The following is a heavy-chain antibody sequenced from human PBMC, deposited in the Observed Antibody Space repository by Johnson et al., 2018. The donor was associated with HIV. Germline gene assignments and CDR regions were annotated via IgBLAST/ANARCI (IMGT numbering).Heavy chain of an antibody. CDR3: ARGYGVYATSFDV. J-gene: IGHJ3*01. V-gene: IGHV3-30-3*01. CDR2: AISYTI. CDR1: GFTFSSYA. D-gene: IGHD5/OR15-5a*01. Sequence: VQLVESGGGVVQPGRSLRLSCAASGFTFSSYAMHWVRQAPGKGLEWVSAISYTIEYAASVSGRFSISRDNSKNSVFLQMNSLKTEDTAVYYCARGYGVYATSFDVWGQGTVVAVSS.